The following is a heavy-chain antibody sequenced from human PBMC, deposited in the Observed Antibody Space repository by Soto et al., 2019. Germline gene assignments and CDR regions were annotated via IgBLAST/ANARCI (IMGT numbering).Heavy chain of an antibody. D-gene: IGHD3-10*01. CDR1: GFTFGDYA. J-gene: IGHJ3*02. V-gene: IGHV3-49*04. CDR2: IRSKAYGGTT. Sequence: GGSRRLSCTASGFTFGDYALSWVRQAPGKGLEWVGFIRSKAYGGTTEYAASVKGRFTISRDDSKSIAYLQMNSLKTEDTAVYYCHITYYYGSGSYSQSSADAFDIWGQGTMVTVSS. CDR3: HITYYYGSGSYSQSSADAFDI.